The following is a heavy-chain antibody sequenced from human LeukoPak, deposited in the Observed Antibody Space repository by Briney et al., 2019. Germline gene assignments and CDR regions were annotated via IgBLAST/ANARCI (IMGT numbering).Heavy chain of an antibody. V-gene: IGHV4-34*01. CDR3: ARLATMVRGVQN. J-gene: IGHJ4*02. CDR1: GGSFSGYY. Sequence: NPSETLSLTCAVYGGSFSGYYWSWIRQPPGKGLEWIGEINHSGSTNYNPSLKSRVTISVDTSKNQFSLKLSSVTAADTAVYYCARLATMVRGVQNWGQGTLVTVSS. CDR2: INHSGST. D-gene: IGHD3-10*01.